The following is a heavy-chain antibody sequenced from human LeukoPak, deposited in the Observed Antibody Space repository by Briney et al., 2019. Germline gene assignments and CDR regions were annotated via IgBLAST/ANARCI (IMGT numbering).Heavy chain of an antibody. J-gene: IGHJ4*02. D-gene: IGHD6-25*01. Sequence: GGSLRLSCAASGFTFSSFAMSWVRQAPGKGLEWVSSISGSGGSTFYADSVKGRFTISSDNSRNTLYLQMNSLRAEDTAVYYCAKEIGAAIYFDYWSQGTLVTVSS. CDR3: AKEIGAAIYFDY. CDR2: ISGSGGST. CDR1: GFTFSSFA. V-gene: IGHV3-23*01.